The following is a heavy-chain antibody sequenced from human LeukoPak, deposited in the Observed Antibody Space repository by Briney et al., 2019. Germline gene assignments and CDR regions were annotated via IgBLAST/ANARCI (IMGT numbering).Heavy chain of an antibody. Sequence: PGGSLRLSCAASGFTFSSYTFYWFRQAPGKGLEWVASVSVEGIGRYFPGSVEGRFAISRDDSKKSVLLQMSNLRPEDTAVYFCATVTKVDFDYWGQGTLVTVSS. CDR1: GFTFSSYT. V-gene: IGHV3-30*09. D-gene: IGHD4-11*01. J-gene: IGHJ4*02. CDR2: VSVEGIGR. CDR3: ATVTKVDFDY.